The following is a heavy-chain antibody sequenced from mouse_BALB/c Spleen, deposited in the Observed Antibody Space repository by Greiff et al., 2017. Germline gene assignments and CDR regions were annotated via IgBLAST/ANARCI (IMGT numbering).Heavy chain of an antibody. D-gene: IGHD2-1*01. V-gene: IGHV5-6-5*01. CDR3: AIYGNYDYYAMDY. J-gene: IGHJ4*01. CDR2: ISSGGST. Sequence: EVKLMESGGGLVKPGGSLKLSCAASGFTFSSYAMSWVRQTPEKRLEWVASISSGGSTYYPDSVKGRFTISRDNARNILYLQMSSLRSEDTAMYYCAIYGNYDYYAMDYWGQGTSVTVSS. CDR1: GFTFSSYA.